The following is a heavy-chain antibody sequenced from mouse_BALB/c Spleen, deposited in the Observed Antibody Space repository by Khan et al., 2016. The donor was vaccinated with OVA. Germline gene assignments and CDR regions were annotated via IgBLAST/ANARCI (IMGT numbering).Heavy chain of an antibody. D-gene: IGHD2-3*01. Sequence: EVELVESGGGLVKPGGSLKLSCAASGFTFSSYDMSWVRQTPEKRLEWVASISRGGSPYYPDSVTGRFTISRDNARHILYLQMSSLRSEDTAMFYCAIGPIYDGYYYVLDYWGQGTSVTVSS. V-gene: IGHV5-6-5*01. J-gene: IGHJ4*01. CDR3: AIGPIYDGYYYVLDY. CDR1: GFTFSSYD. CDR2: ISRGGSP.